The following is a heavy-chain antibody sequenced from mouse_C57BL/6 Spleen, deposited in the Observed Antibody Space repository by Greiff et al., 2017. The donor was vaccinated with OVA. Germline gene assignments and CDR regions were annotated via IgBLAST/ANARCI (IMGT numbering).Heavy chain of an antibody. CDR2: INPNNGGT. CDR3: ARSGYGSIFDY. Sequence: EVQLQQSGPELVKPGASVKISCKASGYTFTDYYMNWVKPSHGKSLEWIGDINPNNGGTSYNQKFKGKATLTVDKSSSTAYMELRSLTSEDSAVYYCARSGYGSIFDYWGQGTTLTVSS. D-gene: IGHD1-1*01. CDR1: GYTFTDYY. V-gene: IGHV1-26*01. J-gene: IGHJ2*01.